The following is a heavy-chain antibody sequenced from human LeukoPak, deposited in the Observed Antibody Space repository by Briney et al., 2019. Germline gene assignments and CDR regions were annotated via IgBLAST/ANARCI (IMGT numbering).Heavy chain of an antibody. Sequence: PSETLSLTCTVSGGSISSNNFYGGLIRQPPGKGLEWIGSIYSGGSTFYNPSLKSRVTLSVDTSKNQFSLKLSSVAAADTAVYYCARHYGPWGQGTLVTVSS. V-gene: IGHV4-39*01. CDR2: IYSGGST. CDR1: GGSISSNNFY. J-gene: IGHJ4*02. D-gene: IGHD3-10*01. CDR3: ARHYGP.